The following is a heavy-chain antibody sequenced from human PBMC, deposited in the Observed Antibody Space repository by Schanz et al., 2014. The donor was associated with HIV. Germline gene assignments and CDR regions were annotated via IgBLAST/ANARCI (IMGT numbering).Heavy chain of an antibody. CDR2: ISPDGSKQ. V-gene: IGHV3-33*06. D-gene: IGHD1-1*01. Sequence: QLQLVESGGGVVQPGRSQRLSCAASGFTFRRHGMHWVRQAPGQGLEWLAVISPDGSKQHYADSVKGRFIISRDNSKNTLYLQMNSLRREDTAVYYCAKRRDSGYAYFDYWGQGTLVTVSS. CDR3: AKRRDSGYAYFDY. CDR1: GFTFRRHG. J-gene: IGHJ4*02.